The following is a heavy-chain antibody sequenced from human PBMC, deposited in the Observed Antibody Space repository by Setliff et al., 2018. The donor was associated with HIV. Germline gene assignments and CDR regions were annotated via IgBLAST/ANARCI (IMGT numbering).Heavy chain of an antibody. CDR3: ARVRNPTVHTMYFDS. V-gene: IGHV3-23*01. D-gene: IGHD4-4*01. J-gene: IGHJ4*02. Sequence: PGGSLRLSCAASGLTFSHFAMTWVRQAPGKGLEWLCTISGRGDVTYYADSVKGRFTISRDNAQSSLYLQINSLRAEDTAFYYCARVRNPTVHTMYFDSWGQGTQVTVSS. CDR1: GLTFSHFA. CDR2: ISGRGDVT.